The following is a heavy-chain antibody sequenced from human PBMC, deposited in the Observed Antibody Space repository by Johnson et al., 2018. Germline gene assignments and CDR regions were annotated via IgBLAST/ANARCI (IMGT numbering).Heavy chain of an antibody. J-gene: IGHJ4*02. CDR2: AFYRGRA. CDR1: GVSITNYY. CDR3: GRDHTATLRYIDY. Sequence: QVQLQESGPGRVKPSETLSLTCSVSGVSITNYYWSWIRQPPGKGLEWIGYAFYRGRAKYNPSLKSRVPISVDTSKSQFSLKPTSVTAADTAVYYCGRDHTATLRYIDYWGQGTLVTVSS. D-gene: IGHD5-18*01. V-gene: IGHV4-59*01.